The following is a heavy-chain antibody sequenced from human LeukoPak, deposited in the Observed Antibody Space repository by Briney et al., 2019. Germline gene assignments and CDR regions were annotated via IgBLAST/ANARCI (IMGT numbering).Heavy chain of an antibody. V-gene: IGHV3-23*01. CDR2: ISGSGGST. J-gene: IGHJ5*02. CDR3: AKPLRYFDWLFHL. CDR1: GFTFSSYA. D-gene: IGHD3-9*01. Sequence: PGGSLRLSCAASGFTFSSYAMSWVRQAPGKGLEWVSAISGSGGSTYYADSVKGRFTISGDNSKNTLYLQMNSLRAEDTAVYYCAKPLRYFDWLFHLWGQGTLVTVSS.